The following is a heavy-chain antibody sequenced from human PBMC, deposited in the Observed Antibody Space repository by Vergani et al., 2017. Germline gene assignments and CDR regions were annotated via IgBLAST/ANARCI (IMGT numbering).Heavy chain of an antibody. CDR3: ASTQTDSSGWYSDY. Sequence: QVQLQESGPGLVKPSHTLSLTCTVSGGSISSGDYYWSWIRQPPGKGLEWIGYIYYSGSTYYTPSLKSRVTISVDTSKNQFSLKLSSGTAADTPVYYCASTQTDSSGWYSDYWGQGTLVTVSS. D-gene: IGHD6-19*01. J-gene: IGHJ4*02. CDR1: GGSISSGDYY. CDR2: IYYSGST. V-gene: IGHV4-30-4*08.